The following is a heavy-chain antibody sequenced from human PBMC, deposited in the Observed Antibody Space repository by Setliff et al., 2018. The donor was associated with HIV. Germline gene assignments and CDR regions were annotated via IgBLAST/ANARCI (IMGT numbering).Heavy chain of an antibody. D-gene: IGHD3-22*01. V-gene: IGHV4-38-2*02. CDR2: TPYRGRT. J-gene: IGHJ1*01. Sequence: SETLSLTCSVSGYSVYSGYHCSWIRQPPGKGLEWIGSTPYRGRTNYNPSLKSRVTVSVDTSKNQFSLKLSSVTAADTAVYYCARAGYYGSTSYWEYFQHWGQGTLVTVSS. CDR1: GYSVYSGYH. CDR3: ARAGYYGSTSYWEYFQH.